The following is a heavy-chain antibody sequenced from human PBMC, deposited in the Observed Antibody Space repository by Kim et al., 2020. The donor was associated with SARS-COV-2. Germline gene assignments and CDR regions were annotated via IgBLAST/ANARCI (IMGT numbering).Heavy chain of an antibody. CDR3: TTDNFYSSPAGLLDY. CDR2: IKSKADGGTK. D-gene: IGHD6-19*01. J-gene: IGHJ4*02. Sequence: GGSLRLSCAASGFTFSKAWMSWVRQAPGKGLEWVGRIKSKADGGTKDYAAPVKGRFPISRDDSKNTLYLQMNSLKTEDTAVYYCTTDNFYSSPAGLLDYWGQGTLVTVSS. V-gene: IGHV3-15*01. CDR1: GFTFSKAW.